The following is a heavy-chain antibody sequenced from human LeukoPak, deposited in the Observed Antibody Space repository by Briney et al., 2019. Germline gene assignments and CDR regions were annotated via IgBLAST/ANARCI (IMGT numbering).Heavy chain of an antibody. CDR2: ITGSGGST. V-gene: IGHV3-23*01. CDR3: AKAMRGSALVFDY. CDR1: GFTLSNYA. Sequence: GGSLRLSCAASGFTLSNYAMSWVRQAPGKGLEWVSTITGSGGSTYYADSVKGRFTISRDNSKNTLYLQMNSLGAEDTAVFYCAKAMRGSALVFDYWGQGTLVTASS. J-gene: IGHJ4*02. D-gene: IGHD2-15*01.